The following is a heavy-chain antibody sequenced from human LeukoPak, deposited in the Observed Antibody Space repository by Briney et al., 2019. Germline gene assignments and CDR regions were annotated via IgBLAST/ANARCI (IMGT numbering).Heavy chain of an antibody. CDR1: GGSISNRTYY. CDR3: ARTTMVRGTYYMDV. J-gene: IGHJ6*03. Sequence: SETLSLTCTVSGGSISNRTYYWGWIRQPPGKGLEWIGSIPYSGHTYYNPSLKSRVTMSEDKSKNQFSLKLSSVTAGDTAVYYCARTTMVRGTYYMDVWGKGTTVTVSS. D-gene: IGHD3-10*01. CDR2: IPYSGHT. V-gene: IGHV4-39*07.